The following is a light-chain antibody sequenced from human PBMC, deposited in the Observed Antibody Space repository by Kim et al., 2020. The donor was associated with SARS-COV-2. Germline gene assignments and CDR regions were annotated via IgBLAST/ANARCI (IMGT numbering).Light chain of an antibody. Sequence: PLTSSCTGSSGDMDDKYVQWYQQRPGGVPTTVIYDDDQRPSGVSDRFSGSIDNSSNSASLTISGLKTEDEADYYCQSYNRDNVLFGGGTQLTVL. CDR3: QSYNRDNVL. CDR2: DDD. J-gene: IGLJ2*01. V-gene: IGLV6-57*02. CDR1: SGDMDDKY.